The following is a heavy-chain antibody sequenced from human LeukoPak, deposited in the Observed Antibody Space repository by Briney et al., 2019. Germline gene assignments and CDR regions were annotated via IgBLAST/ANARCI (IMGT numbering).Heavy chain of an antibody. CDR3: AKENDIVGATIDY. CDR1: GFTFSNYA. D-gene: IGHD1-26*01. J-gene: IGHJ4*02. Sequence: GGSLRLSCAASGFTFSNYAMRWVRQAPGKGLEWVSGISGSGDSTYYADSVKGRFNISRDNSKNTLYLQMNSLRAEDTAVYYCAKENDIVGATIDYWGQGTLVTVSS. V-gene: IGHV3-23*01. CDR2: ISGSGDST.